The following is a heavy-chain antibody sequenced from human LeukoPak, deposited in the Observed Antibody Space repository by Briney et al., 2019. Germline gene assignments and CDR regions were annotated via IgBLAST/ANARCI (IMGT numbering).Heavy chain of an antibody. CDR3: AALSVAGTVVFDY. D-gene: IGHD6-19*01. J-gene: IGHJ4*02. V-gene: IGHV1-58*02. Sequence: SVKVSCKASGFTFTSSAMQWVRQARGQRLEWIGWIVVGSGNTNYAQKSQERVTITRDMSTSTAYMELSSLRSEDTAVYYCAALSVAGTVVFDYWGQGTLVTVSS. CDR1: GFTFTSSA. CDR2: IVVGSGNT.